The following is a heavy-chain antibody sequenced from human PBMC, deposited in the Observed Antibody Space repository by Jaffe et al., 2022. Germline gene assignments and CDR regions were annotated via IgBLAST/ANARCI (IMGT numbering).Heavy chain of an antibody. CDR1: GFTFSNNW. Sequence: EVQLVESGGGLVQPGGSLRLSCAASGFTFSNNWMTWVRQAPGKGLEWVANIKQDGTEKYYVDSVKGRFTISRDNAKNSLYLQMNSLRAEDTAVYYCARDIRQNPYCRGGTCYYYWGQGTLVTVSS. J-gene: IGHJ4*02. CDR3: ARDIRQNPYCRGGTCYYY. V-gene: IGHV3-7*01. CDR2: IKQDGTEK. D-gene: IGHD2-15*01.